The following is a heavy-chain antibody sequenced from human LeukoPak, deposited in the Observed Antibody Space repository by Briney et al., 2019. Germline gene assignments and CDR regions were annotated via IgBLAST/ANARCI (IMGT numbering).Heavy chain of an antibody. Sequence: GGSLRLSCAASGFTFSSYWMSWVRQAPGKGLEWVANIKQDGSEKYYVDSVKGRFTISRDNSKNTLYLQMNSLRAEDTAVYYCAKDLSAVTANFDYWGQGTLVTVSS. CDR1: GFTFSSYW. CDR2: IKQDGSEK. D-gene: IGHD4-17*01. J-gene: IGHJ4*02. V-gene: IGHV3-7*03. CDR3: AKDLSAVTANFDY.